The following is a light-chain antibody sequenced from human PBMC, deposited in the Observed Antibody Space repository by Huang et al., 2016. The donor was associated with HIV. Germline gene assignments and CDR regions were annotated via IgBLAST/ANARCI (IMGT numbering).Light chain of an antibody. CDR3: HQYTKWPWWT. CDR2: GAS. CDR1: QSGSSN. V-gene: IGKV3-15*01. Sequence: EIVMTQSPGTLTVSPGERATLSCRASQSGSSNLACYQQKPGQHPRRHIYGASTRATGIPARFSGSGSGTGFTLTIGGLQSEGVGVYYCHQYTKWPWWTFGQGTKVEIK. J-gene: IGKJ1*01.